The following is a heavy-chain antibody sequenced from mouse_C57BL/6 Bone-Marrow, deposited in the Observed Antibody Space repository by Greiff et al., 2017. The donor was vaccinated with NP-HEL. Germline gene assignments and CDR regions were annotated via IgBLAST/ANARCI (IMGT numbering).Heavy chain of an antibody. CDR3: ARGDYPWFAY. J-gene: IGHJ3*01. CDR1: GFTFSDYG. V-gene: IGHV5-17*01. Sequence: EVQVVESGGGLVKPGGSLKLSCAASGFTFSDYGMHWVRQAPEKGLEWVAYISSGSSTIYYAATVTGRFTISRDNAKNTLFLQMTNHRSEDTAMYYCARGDYPWFAYWGQGTLVTVSA. CDR2: ISSGSSTI. D-gene: IGHD2-4*01.